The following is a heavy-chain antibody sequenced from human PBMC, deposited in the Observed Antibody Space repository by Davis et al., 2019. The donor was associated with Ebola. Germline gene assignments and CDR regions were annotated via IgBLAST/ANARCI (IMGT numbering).Heavy chain of an antibody. V-gene: IGHV4-61*01. CDR3: ARDGYKSGAFDI. CDR2: IYYSGST. J-gene: IGHJ3*02. CDR1: GGSVSSGSYY. D-gene: IGHD5-24*01. Sequence: PSETLSLTCTVSGGSVSSGSYYWSWIRQPPGKGLEWIGYIYYSGSTNYNPSLKSRVTISVDTSKNQFSLKLSSVTAADTAVYYCARDGYKSGAFDIWGQGTMVTVSS.